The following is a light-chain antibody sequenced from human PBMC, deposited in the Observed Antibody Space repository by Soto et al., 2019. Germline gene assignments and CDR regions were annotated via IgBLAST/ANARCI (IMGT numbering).Light chain of an antibody. Sequence: DIQMTQSPSTLSASVGDRVTITCRASQSISNWLAWYQQKPGKAPKLLIYKASSLESGVPSRFSGSGSGTEFTLTISSLQPDDFATHYCQQYNSYPWTFGQGTKVEIK. J-gene: IGKJ1*01. CDR2: KAS. V-gene: IGKV1-5*03. CDR3: QQYNSYPWT. CDR1: QSISNW.